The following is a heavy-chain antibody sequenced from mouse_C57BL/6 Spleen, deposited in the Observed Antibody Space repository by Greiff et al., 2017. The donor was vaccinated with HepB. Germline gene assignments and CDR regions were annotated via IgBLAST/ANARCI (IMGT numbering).Heavy chain of an antibody. J-gene: IGHJ3*01. Sequence: DVKLQESGPGLVKPSQSLSLSCSVTGYSITSGYYWNWIRQFPGNQLEWMGYISYDGSNNYNPSFKNRISITRDTSKNQFFLKLNSLTTEDTATYYCAKGYYGEAWFAYWGQGTLVTVSA. CDR3: AKGYYGEAWFAY. D-gene: IGHD1-1*01. CDR1: GYSITSGYY. V-gene: IGHV3-6*01. CDR2: ISYDGSN.